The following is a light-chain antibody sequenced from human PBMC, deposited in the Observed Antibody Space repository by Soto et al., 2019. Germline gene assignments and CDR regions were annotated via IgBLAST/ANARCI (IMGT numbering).Light chain of an antibody. CDR1: QSVSSY. Sequence: EIVLTQSPATLSLSPGERATLSCRASQSVSSYLAWYQQKPGQAPRLLIYDASNRATGIPARFSGSGSGTDFTLTISSLEPEDFAVYYCQQRSNWLPFGQGTKLKIK. CDR2: DAS. V-gene: IGKV3-11*01. J-gene: IGKJ2*01. CDR3: QQRSNWLP.